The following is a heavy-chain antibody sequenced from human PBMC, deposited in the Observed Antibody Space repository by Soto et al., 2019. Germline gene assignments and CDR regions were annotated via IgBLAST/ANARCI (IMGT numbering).Heavy chain of an antibody. Sequence: QVQMVESGGGVVQPGRSLRLSCAASGFTFSTYVMHWVRHVPGKGLEWVAGISKDGNTEHYADSVKGRFTIFRDNSKSTLNLQMNSLTGGDTAVYFCAREDESSGRAGTFHHWGQGTLVAVS. V-gene: IGHV3-30-3*01. J-gene: IGHJ1*01. CDR2: ISKDGNTE. CDR1: GFTFSTYV. D-gene: IGHD3-22*01. CDR3: AREDESSGRAGTFHH.